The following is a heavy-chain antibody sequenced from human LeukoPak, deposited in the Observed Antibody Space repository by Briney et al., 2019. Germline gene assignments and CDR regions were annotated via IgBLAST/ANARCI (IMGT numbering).Heavy chain of an antibody. CDR2: IYYSGST. CDR3: ARESLMQLVQEGFDY. Sequence: KPSETLSLTCAVSGGSISSSSYYWGWIRQPPGKGLEWIGSIYYSGSTYYNPSLKSRVTISVDTSKNQFSLKLSSVTAADTAVYYCARESLMQLVQEGFDYWGQGTLVTVSS. D-gene: IGHD6-13*01. J-gene: IGHJ4*02. CDR1: GGSISSSSYY. V-gene: IGHV4-39*02.